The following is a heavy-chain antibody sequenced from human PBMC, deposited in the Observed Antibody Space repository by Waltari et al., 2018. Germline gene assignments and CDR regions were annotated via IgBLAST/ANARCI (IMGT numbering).Heavy chain of an antibody. CDR1: GLTFSSYA. Sequence: EVQLLESGGGLVQPGGSLRLSCAASGLTFSSYAMSWVRQAPGKGLEWVSASSGSGGSTYYADSVKGRFTISRDNSKNTLYLQMNSLRAEDTAVYYCAKDQGYAEGGLDYWGQGTLVTVSS. V-gene: IGHV3-23*01. CDR2: SSGSGGST. D-gene: IGHD5-12*01. J-gene: IGHJ4*02. CDR3: AKDQGYAEGGLDY.